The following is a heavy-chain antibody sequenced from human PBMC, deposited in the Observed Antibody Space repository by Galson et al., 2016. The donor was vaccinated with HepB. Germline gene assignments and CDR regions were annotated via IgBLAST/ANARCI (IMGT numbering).Heavy chain of an antibody. V-gene: IGHV3-43*02. Sequence: SLRLSCAASGFTFDDYAMHWVRQVPGKGLEWVSLISGDGGGTYYADSVKGRFTISRDNSKTSLYLQMNTLRTEDTALYYCAKGDGGYYWVVDSWGQGTLVTVSS. CDR3: AKGDGGYYWVVDS. D-gene: IGHD4-17*01. CDR1: GFTFDDYA. J-gene: IGHJ4*02. CDR2: ISGDGGGT.